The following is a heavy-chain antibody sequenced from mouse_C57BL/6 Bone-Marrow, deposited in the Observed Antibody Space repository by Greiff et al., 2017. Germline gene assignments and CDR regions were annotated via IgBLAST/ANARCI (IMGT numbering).Heavy chain of an antibody. CDR1: GFSLTSYG. CDR2: LWGDGST. V-gene: IGHV2-3*01. Sequence: QVQLKESGPGLVAPSQSLSITCTVSGFSLTSYGVSWVRQPPGKGLEWLGVLWGDGSTNSHSALISRLSIRKDNSKRQVFLKLNSLQTDETATYHGAKHHYGSNPWFDYWGQGTLVTVSA. D-gene: IGHD1-1*01. CDR3: AKHHYGSNPWFDY. J-gene: IGHJ3*01.